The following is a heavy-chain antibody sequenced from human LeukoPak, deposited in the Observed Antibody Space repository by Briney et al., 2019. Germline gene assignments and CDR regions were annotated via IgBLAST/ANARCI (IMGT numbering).Heavy chain of an antibody. Sequence: SXXLSLTCTVSGGSISSSIYYWGWIRQPPGKGLEWIGNIYHSGNTYYNPSLKSRVTISVDTSKNQFSLKLSSVTAADTAVYYCARLGSWFDPWGQGTLVTVSS. D-gene: IGHD2-2*03. V-gene: IGHV4-39*01. CDR3: ARLGSWFDP. CDR2: IYHSGNT. CDR1: GGSISSSIYY. J-gene: IGHJ5*02.